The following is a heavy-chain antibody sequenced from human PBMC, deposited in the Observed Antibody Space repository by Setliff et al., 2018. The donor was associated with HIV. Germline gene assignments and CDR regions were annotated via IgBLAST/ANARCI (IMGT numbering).Heavy chain of an antibody. Sequence: KPSETLSLTCTVSGGSISNYYWGWIRQPPGKALELIGSIYYTGSTYYNPSLKSQVTMSLDTAKNQFSLKLSSVTAADTAVYFCARVVWTAAAGTIDYFYYGLDVWGQGTTVTVSS. J-gene: IGHJ6*02. D-gene: IGHD6-13*01. CDR3: ARVVWTAAAGTIDYFYYGLDV. V-gene: IGHV4-39*07. CDR1: GGSISNYY. CDR2: IYYTGST.